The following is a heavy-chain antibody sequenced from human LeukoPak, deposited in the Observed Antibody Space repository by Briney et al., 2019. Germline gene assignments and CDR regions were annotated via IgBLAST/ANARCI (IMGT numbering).Heavy chain of an antibody. J-gene: IGHJ4*02. V-gene: IGHV3-23*01. CDR3: AKDRLIAGRPGGFDY. Sequence: GGTLRLSCAASGFTFSSYGMSWVRQAPGKGLEWVSAISGSGGSTYYADSVKGRFTISRDNSKNTLYLQMNSLRAEDTAVYYCAKDRLIAGRPGGFDYWGQGTLVTVSS. CDR1: GFTFSSYG. CDR2: ISGSGGST. D-gene: IGHD6-6*01.